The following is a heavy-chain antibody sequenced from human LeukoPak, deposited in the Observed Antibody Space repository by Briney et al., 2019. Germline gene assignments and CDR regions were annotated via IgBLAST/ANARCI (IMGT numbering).Heavy chain of an antibody. V-gene: IGHV3-23*01. CDR2: ISGSGGST. CDR3: AKKGRTLSVVDY. J-gene: IGHJ4*02. CDR1: GFTFSSYE. D-gene: IGHD1-26*01. Sequence: GVLRLSCAASGFTFSSYEMSWVRQAPGKGLEWVSAISGSGGSTYYADSVKGRFTISRDNSKNTLYLQMNSLRAEDTAVYYCAKKGRTLSVVDYWGQGTLVTVSS.